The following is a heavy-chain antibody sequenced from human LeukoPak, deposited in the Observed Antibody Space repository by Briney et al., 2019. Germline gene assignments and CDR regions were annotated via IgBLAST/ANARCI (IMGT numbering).Heavy chain of an antibody. Sequence: ASVKVSCKASGYAFTDFYIHWVRQAPGQGLEWMGWINPNSGGTTYAQKFQGRVTMTTDTSISTAYLELNGLRSDDTAVYYCARDLDYDSGSFSNWGQGAIVTVSS. CDR2: INPNSGGT. V-gene: IGHV1-2*02. D-gene: IGHD3-10*01. J-gene: IGHJ4*02. CDR3: ARDLDYDSGSFSN. CDR1: GYAFTDFY.